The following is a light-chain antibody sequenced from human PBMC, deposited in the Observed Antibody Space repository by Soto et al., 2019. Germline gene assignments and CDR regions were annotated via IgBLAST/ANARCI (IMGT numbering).Light chain of an antibody. CDR2: EVT. Sequence: QSVLTQPPSASGSPGQSVTISCTGTSTDVGAYNYVSWYQQHPGKALKLMIYEVTKRPSGVPDRFSGSKSGNTASLTVSGLQTEDEADYYCGSHAGNSNLVFGGGTQLTVL. J-gene: IGLJ3*02. V-gene: IGLV2-8*01. CDR1: STDVGAYNY. CDR3: GSHAGNSNLV.